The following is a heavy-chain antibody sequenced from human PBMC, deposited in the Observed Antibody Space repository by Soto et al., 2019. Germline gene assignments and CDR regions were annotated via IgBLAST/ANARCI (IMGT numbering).Heavy chain of an antibody. V-gene: IGHV1-18*01. CDR2: ISAHNDNT. D-gene: IGHD1-1*01. CDR1: GYTFTSYG. Sequence: QVHLVQSGAEVRKPGASVKVSCKGSGYTFTSYGIAWVRQAPGQGLEWMGWISAHNDNTNYAQKVQGRVTVTRDTSTSTAYMELRNLRPEATAVYNCARGRYGDYWGQGALVPVSS. J-gene: IGHJ4*02. CDR3: ARGRYGDY.